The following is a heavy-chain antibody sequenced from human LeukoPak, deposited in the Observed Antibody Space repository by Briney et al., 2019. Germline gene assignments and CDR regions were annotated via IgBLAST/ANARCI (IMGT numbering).Heavy chain of an antibody. Sequence: SETLSLTCAVYGGSFSGYYWSWIRQPPGKGLELIGEINHSGSTNYNPSLKSRVTISVDTSKNQFSLKLSSVTAADTAVYYCARDRDSSGWYTTHYYYYGMDVWGQGTTVTVSS. V-gene: IGHV4-34*01. D-gene: IGHD6-19*01. CDR1: GGSFSGYY. J-gene: IGHJ6*02. CDR3: ARDRDSSGWYTTHYYYYGMDV. CDR2: INHSGST.